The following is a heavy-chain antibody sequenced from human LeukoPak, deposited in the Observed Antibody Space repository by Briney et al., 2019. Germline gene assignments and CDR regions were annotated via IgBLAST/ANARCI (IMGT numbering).Heavy chain of an antibody. V-gene: IGHV3-23*01. CDR3: AKDRIVVVTAADNWFDP. D-gene: IGHD2-21*02. Sequence: GGPLRLSCAASGFTFSSYAMSWVRQAPGKGLEWVSAISGSGGSTYYADSVKGRFTISRDNSKNTLYLQMNSLRAEDTAVYYCAKDRIVVVTAADNWFDPWGQGTLVTVSS. J-gene: IGHJ5*02. CDR2: ISGSGGST. CDR1: GFTFSSYA.